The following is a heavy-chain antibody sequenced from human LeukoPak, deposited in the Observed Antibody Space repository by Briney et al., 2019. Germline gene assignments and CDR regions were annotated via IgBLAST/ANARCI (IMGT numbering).Heavy chain of an antibody. CDR1: GYIFSTYD. D-gene: IGHD6-19*01. Sequence: ASVKVSCKASGYIFSTYDINWVRQATGQGLEWMGWMNPNSGHTGYAQKFQGRVTMTRDTSISTAYMELSRLRSDDTAVYYCARDGKAVAGFDYWGQGTLVTVSS. CDR3: ARDGKAVAGFDY. V-gene: IGHV1-8*02. J-gene: IGHJ4*02. CDR2: MNPNSGHT.